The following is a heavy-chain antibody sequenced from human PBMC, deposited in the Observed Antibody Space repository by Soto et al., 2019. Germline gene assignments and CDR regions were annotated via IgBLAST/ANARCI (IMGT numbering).Heavy chain of an antibody. J-gene: IGHJ4*02. V-gene: IGHV4-59*08. Sequence: QVQLQESGPGLVKPSETLSLTCTVSGASMMSYYWSWIRQPPGKGLEWIGFIFYTGATDYNPSLKIRVTLSVDMSKNQFSLNLSSVTAADSAVYYCAGLDIWTADYWGQGTLVTVSP. D-gene: IGHD3-9*01. CDR3: AGLDIWTADY. CDR1: GASMMSYY. CDR2: IFYTGAT.